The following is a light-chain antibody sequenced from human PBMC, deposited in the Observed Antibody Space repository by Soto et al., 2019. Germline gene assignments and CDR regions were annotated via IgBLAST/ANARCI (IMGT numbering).Light chain of an antibody. Sequence: QSVLTQPPPVSGGPGRRGTISSPGGSAQIGAAYNVDWYQQLPGTAPKLLIYGNNNRPSGVPARFSGSKSGTSASLAIAGLQAEDEGDYYCQSYDSSLSGYVFGTGTKVTVL. CDR3: QSYDSSLSGYV. CDR2: GNN. J-gene: IGLJ1*01. CDR1: SAQIGAAYN. V-gene: IGLV1-40*01.